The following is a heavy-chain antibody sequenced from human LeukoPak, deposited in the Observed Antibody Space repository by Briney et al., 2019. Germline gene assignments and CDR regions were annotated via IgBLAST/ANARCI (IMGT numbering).Heavy chain of an antibody. Sequence: AGGSLRLSCAASGFTFSSYWMNWVRQAPGKGLVWVSRTASDGSSTTYADSVKGRFTVSRDDSKNTLYLQMNSLRAEDTAVYYCAKDGGLWVSAHWGDSWGRGTLVTVSS. CDR3: AKDGGLWVSAHWGDS. D-gene: IGHD7-27*01. CDR1: GFTFSSYW. V-gene: IGHV3-74*01. J-gene: IGHJ5*01. CDR2: TASDGSST.